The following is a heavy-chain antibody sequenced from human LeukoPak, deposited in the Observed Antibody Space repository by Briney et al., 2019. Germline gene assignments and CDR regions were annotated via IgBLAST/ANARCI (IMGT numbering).Heavy chain of an antibody. Sequence: ASVKDSCKASGYTFTDYYIHWVRQAPGQGLEWMGWINPNSDYTFYAQKFQGRVTLPRDTSISTVYMELNTLTSDDTALYYCAVAPVDYWGQGTLVSASA. CDR1: GYTFTDYY. CDR3: AVAPVDY. V-gene: IGHV1-2*02. CDR2: INPNSDYT. D-gene: IGHD2-21*01. J-gene: IGHJ4*02.